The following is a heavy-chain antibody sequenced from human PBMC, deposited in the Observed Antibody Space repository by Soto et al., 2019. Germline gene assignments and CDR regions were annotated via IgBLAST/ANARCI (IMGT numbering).Heavy chain of an antibody. CDR1: GATFSRYT. Sequence: QVQLVQSGAEVKKPGSSVKVSCKTSGATFSRYTINGVRQAPGQGLEGMGRIYPFLGVVNYAQKFTGRVTISAAKSTSTAYLELRSLRSEDTSVFFCARSRGYETDASDIWGQGTTVTVSS. CDR2: IYPFLGVV. CDR3: ARSRGYETDASDI. D-gene: IGHD5-12*01. J-gene: IGHJ3*02. V-gene: IGHV1-69*02.